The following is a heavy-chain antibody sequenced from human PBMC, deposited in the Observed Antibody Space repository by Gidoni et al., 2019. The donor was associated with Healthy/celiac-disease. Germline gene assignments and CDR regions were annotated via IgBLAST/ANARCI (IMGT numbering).Heavy chain of an antibody. CDR1: GGSISSYY. D-gene: IGHD1-1*01. CDR2: IYYSGST. V-gene: IGHV4-59*01. Sequence: QVQLQESGPGLVKPSETLSLTCTVSGGSISSYYWSWIRQPPGKGLEWIGYIYYSGSTNYNPSLKSRVTISVDTSKNQFSLKLSSVTAADTAVYYCARGGVKWNDVELDYWGQGTLVTVSS. J-gene: IGHJ4*02. CDR3: ARGGVKWNDVELDY.